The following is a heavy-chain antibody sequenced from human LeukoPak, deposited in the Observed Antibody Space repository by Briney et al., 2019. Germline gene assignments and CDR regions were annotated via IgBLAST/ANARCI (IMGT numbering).Heavy chain of an antibody. CDR3: ARFVHCGGDCYYLGY. J-gene: IGHJ4*02. V-gene: IGHV4-59*01. Sequence: PSETLSLTCTVSGGSISSYYWSWIRQPPGKGLEWIGYIYYSGSTNYNPSLKSRVTISVDTSKNQFSLKLSSVTAADTAVYYCARFVHCGGDCYYLGYWGQGTLVTVSS. CDR2: IYYSGST. D-gene: IGHD2-21*02. CDR1: GGSISSYY.